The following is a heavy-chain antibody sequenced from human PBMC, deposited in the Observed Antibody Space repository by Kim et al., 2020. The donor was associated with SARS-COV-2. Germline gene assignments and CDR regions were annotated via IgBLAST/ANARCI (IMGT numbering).Heavy chain of an antibody. D-gene: IGHD3-10*01. CDR1: GFTFSSYW. J-gene: IGHJ6*02. Sequence: GGSLRLSCAASGFTFSSYWMAWVRQAPGKGLQWVGNIDQHGSEKNYVDSVKGRFTISRDNAMQSLFLQMNSLRDEDTAVYYGATKSAPGRGMDLWGQGTT. CDR3: ATKSAPGRGMDL. CDR2: IDQHGSEK. V-gene: IGHV3-7*01.